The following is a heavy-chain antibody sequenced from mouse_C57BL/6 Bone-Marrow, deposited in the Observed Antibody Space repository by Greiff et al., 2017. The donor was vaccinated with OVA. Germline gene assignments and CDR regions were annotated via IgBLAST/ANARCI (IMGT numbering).Heavy chain of an antibody. D-gene: IGHD2-3*01. CDR3: ARGWLLAYYAMDY. V-gene: IGHV1-52*01. Sequence: VQLQQPGAELVRPGSSVKLSCKASGYTFTSYWMHWVKQRPIQGLEWIGNIDPSDSETHYNQKFKDKATLTVDKSSSTAYMQLSSLTSEDSAVYYCARGWLLAYYAMDYWGQGTSVTVSS. J-gene: IGHJ4*01. CDR2: IDPSDSET. CDR1: GYTFTSYW.